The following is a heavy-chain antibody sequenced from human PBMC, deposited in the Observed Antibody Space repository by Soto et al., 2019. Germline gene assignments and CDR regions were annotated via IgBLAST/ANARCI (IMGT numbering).Heavy chain of an antibody. CDR2: ISAYNGNT. CDR1: GYTFTSYG. V-gene: IGHV1-18*01. CDR3: ASPDGRTRYYYGMDV. Sequence: ASVKVSCKASGYTFTSYGISWVRQAPGQGLEWMGWISAYNGNTNYAQKLQGRVTMTTGTSTSTAYMELRSLRSDDTAVYYCASPDGRTRYYYGMDVWGQGTTVTVSS. J-gene: IGHJ6*02.